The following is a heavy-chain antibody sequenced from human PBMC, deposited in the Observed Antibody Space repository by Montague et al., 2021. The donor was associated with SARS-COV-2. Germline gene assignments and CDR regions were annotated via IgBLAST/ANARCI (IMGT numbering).Heavy chain of an antibody. CDR3: VRVSWYYYGSGAFDY. D-gene: IGHD3-10*01. Sequence: SETLSLTCTVSGRSIISTSSYWGWIRQPPGGGLEWIGSISHRENTFYNPSLKSPVTISVDTSKSQFSLKMISVTAADTGIYYCVRVSWYYYGSGAFDYWGQGTLVTVS. V-gene: IGHV4-39*07. CDR1: GRSIISTSSY. J-gene: IGHJ4*02. CDR2: ISHRENT.